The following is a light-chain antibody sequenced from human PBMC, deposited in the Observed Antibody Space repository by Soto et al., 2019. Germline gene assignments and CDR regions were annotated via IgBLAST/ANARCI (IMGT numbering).Light chain of an antibody. CDR2: DVS. V-gene: IGLV2-14*01. CDR3: SSYTSSYTLV. Sequence: QSALTQPASVSGSPGQSITISCTGTSSDVGGYNYVSWYQQHPGKAPKLMIYDVSNRPSGVSNRFSGSKSGNTASLTISGXXXXDEADYYCSSYTSSYTLVFGGGTKLTVL. J-gene: IGLJ2*01. CDR1: SSDVGGYNY.